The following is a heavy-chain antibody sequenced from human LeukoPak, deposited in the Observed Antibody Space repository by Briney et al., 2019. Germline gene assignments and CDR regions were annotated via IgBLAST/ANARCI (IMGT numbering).Heavy chain of an antibody. D-gene: IGHD3-16*01. CDR1: GFTFSAYW. CDR2: INSDGFSI. J-gene: IGHJ3*02. CDR3: ARFYGGSALDN. V-gene: IGHV3-74*01. Sequence: GGSLRLSCAASGFTFSAYWMHWVRQAPGKGLVWVSRINSDGFSIAYADSVKARFTISRDNAKNTLYLHMNSLRAEDTAVYYCARFYGGSALDNWGQGTMVTVSS.